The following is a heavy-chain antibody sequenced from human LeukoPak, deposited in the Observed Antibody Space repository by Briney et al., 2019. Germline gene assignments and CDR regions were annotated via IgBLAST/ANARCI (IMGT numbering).Heavy chain of an antibody. Sequence: ASVKVSCKASGGTFSSYAISWVRQAPGQGLEWMGGIIPTFGTANYAQKFQGRVTITADKSTSTAYMELSSLRSEDTAVYYCARAPGIAAAGTGTFDYWGQGTLVTVSS. CDR1: GGTFSSYA. CDR2: IIPTFGTA. CDR3: ARAPGIAAAGTGTFDY. V-gene: IGHV1-69*06. D-gene: IGHD6-13*01. J-gene: IGHJ4*02.